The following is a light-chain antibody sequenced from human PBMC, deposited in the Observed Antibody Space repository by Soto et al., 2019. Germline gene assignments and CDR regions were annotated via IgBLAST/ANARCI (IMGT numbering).Light chain of an antibody. CDR1: HDIKKY. Sequence: DIQMTQSPSSLSASVGDRVTITCQASHDIKKYLNWYQEKPGKAPKLLIFDASNLQTGVPSRFSGSGSGTHFTFTISSLQPEYIATYYCQRCDSVPPTFGQGTRLDIK. J-gene: IGKJ5*01. CDR2: DAS. V-gene: IGKV1-33*01. CDR3: QRCDSVPPT.